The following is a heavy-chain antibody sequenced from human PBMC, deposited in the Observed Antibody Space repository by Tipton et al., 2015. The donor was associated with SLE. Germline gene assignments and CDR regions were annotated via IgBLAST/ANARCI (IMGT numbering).Heavy chain of an antibody. CDR2: IYHSGST. D-gene: IGHD3-3*01. V-gene: IGHV4-38-2*02. Sequence: TLSLTCTVSGGSISSGYYWGWIRQPPGKGLEWIGSIYHSGSTYYNPSLKSRVTISVDTSKNQFSLKLSSVTAADTAVYYCARHGGYWGQGTLVTVSS. CDR3: ARHGGY. CDR1: GGSISSGYY. J-gene: IGHJ4*02.